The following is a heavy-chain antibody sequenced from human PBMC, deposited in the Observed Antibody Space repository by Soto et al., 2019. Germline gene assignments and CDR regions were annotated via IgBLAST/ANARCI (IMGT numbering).Heavy chain of an antibody. V-gene: IGHV3-48*01. Sequence: PGGSLGLSCAASGFTFSSYSMNWVRQAPGKGLEWVSYITSSSSTIYYGDSVKGRFTISRDNAKNTLYLQMNSLRTEDTAVYYCAQGGSSGSAFXIWGQGTMVXVSS. D-gene: IGHD6-6*01. CDR2: ITSSSSTI. CDR1: GFTFSSYS. J-gene: IGHJ3*02. CDR3: AQGGSSGSAFXI.